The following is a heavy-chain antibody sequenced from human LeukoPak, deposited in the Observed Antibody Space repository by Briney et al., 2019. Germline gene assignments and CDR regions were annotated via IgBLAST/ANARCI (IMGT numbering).Heavy chain of an antibody. J-gene: IGHJ4*02. CDR2: INHSGST. Sequence: SETLSLTCAVYGGSFSGYYWSWIRQPPGKGLEWIGGINHSGSTNYNPSLKSRVTISVDTSKNQFSLKLSSVTAADTAVYYCARAQNYYDRTFDYWGQGTLVTVSS. CDR3: ARAQNYYDRTFDY. D-gene: IGHD3-10*02. V-gene: IGHV4-34*01. CDR1: GGSFSGYY.